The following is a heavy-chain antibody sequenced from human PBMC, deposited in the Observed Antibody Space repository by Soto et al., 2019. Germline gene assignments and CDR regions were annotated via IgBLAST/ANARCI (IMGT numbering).Heavy chain of an antibody. CDR3: ARNNDYGDTRDY. D-gene: IGHD4-17*01. CDR1: GFTFSSYG. V-gene: IGHV3-33*01. CDR2: IWYDGSNK. Sequence: GGSLRLSCAASGFTFSSYGMHWVRQAPGKGLEWVAVIWYDGSNKYYADSVKGRFTISRDNSKNTLYLQMNSLRAEDTAVYYCARNNDYGDTRDYWGQGTLVTVSS. J-gene: IGHJ4*02.